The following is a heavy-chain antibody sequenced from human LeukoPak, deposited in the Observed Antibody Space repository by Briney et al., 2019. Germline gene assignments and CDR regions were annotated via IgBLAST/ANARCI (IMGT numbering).Heavy chain of an antibody. CDR1: GYSISSGYY. V-gene: IGHV4-38-2*01. Sequence: SETLSLTCAVSGYSISSGYYWAWIRQPPGKGPEWIGTMHHSGSTYYNPSLNSRVTISVDTSKKNQFSLNLSSVTAADTAVYYCARAFLVGYSPEEYFFDYWGQGNLVTVSS. CDR3: ARAFLVGYSPEEYFFDY. D-gene: IGHD2-15*01. CDR2: MHHSGST. J-gene: IGHJ4*02.